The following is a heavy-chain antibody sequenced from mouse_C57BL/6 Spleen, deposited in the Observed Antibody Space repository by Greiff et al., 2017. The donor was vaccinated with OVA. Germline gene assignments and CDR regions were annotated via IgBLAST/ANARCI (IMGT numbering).Heavy chain of an antibody. V-gene: IGHV1-52*01. CDR3: ARAYYGYDGGFDY. J-gene: IGHJ2*01. D-gene: IGHD2-9*01. Sequence: QVQLQQPGAELVRPGSSVKLSCKASGYTFTSYWMHWVKQRPIQGLEWIGNIDPSDSETHYNQKFKDKATLTVDKSSSTAYMQLSSLTSEDSAVYYCARAYYGYDGGFDYWGQGTTLTVSS. CDR1: GYTFTSYW. CDR2: IDPSDSET.